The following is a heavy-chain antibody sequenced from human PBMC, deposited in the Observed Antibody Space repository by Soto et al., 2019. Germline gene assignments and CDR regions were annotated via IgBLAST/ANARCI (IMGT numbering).Heavy chain of an antibody. V-gene: IGHV3-30-3*01. D-gene: IGHD6-19*01. J-gene: IGHJ4*02. Sequence: PGGSLRLSCAASGFTFSSYAMHWVRQAPGKGLAWVAVISYDGSNKYYADSVKGRFTISRDNSKNTLYLQMNSLRAEDTAVYYCATPRPRAMAGGYYFDYWGQGTLVTVSS. CDR2: ISYDGSNK. CDR1: GFTFSSYA. CDR3: ATPRPRAMAGGYYFDY.